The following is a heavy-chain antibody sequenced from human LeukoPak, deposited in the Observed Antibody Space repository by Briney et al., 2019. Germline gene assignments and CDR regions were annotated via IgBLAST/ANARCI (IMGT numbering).Heavy chain of an antibody. V-gene: IGHV3-66*01. D-gene: IGHD2-2*01. Sequence: PGGSLRLSCAASGFTVSSNYMSWVRQAPGKGLEWVSVIYSGGSTYYADSVKGRFTISRDNSKNTLYLQMSSLRAEDTAVYYCARVVGPSSYDYWGQGTLVTVSS. CDR2: IYSGGST. CDR1: GFTVSSNY. J-gene: IGHJ4*02. CDR3: ARVVGPSSYDY.